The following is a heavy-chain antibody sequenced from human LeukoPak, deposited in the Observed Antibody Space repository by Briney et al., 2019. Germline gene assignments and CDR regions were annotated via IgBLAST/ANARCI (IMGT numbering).Heavy chain of an antibody. J-gene: IGHJ6*02. Sequence: SETLSLTCTVSGGSISSHYWSWIRQPPGKGLEWIGYIYYSGSTTYTPSLKSRVTISLDTSKNQFSLKLSSVTAADTAVYYCARFKYDFWSGSRSYYFYGMDVWGQGTTVTVSS. CDR2: IYYSGST. CDR1: GGSISSHY. D-gene: IGHD3-3*01. CDR3: ARFKYDFWSGSRSYYFYGMDV. V-gene: IGHV4-59*08.